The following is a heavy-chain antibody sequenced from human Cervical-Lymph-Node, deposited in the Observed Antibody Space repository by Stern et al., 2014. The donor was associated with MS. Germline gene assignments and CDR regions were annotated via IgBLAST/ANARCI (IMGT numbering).Heavy chain of an antibody. V-gene: IGHV3-23*04. D-gene: IGHD4-11*01. CDR3: AKEESDYTSPYYFDY. CDR2: ISGSGRRT. CDR1: GFTFSAYA. Sequence: EVQLVQSGGGLEQPGGSLRLSCAASGFTFSAYAMYWVRPAPGKVLEWVSAISGSGRRTYSANSVKGRFTISRDNSKNTLYLQMSSLRPEDTAVYFCAKEESDYTSPYYFDYWGQGTLVTVSS. J-gene: IGHJ4*02.